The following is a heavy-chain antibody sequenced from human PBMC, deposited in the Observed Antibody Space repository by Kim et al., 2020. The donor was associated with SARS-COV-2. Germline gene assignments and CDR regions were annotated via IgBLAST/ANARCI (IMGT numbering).Heavy chain of an antibody. D-gene: IGHD3-16*01. CDR2: TNPSGDNK. CDR3: AAAEGFGLGLTY. J-gene: IGHJ4*01. V-gene: IGHV1-46*01. CDR1: GHTFSGYY. Sequence: ASVKVSCKASGHTFSGYYIHWVRQAPGQGPEWMGVTNPSGDNKVYRQRLHGRVTIIRDTSSNLLYLEVTSLTSDDTAIYYCAAAEGFGLGLTYWGQGTLVAVST.